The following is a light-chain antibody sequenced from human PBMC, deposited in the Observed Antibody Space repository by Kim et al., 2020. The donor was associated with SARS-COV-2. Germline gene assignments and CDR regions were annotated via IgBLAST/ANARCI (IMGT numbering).Light chain of an antibody. CDR3: QQYNKWHRT. J-gene: IGKJ1*01. Sequence: EIVLTQSPATLSMSPGERATLSCRASQSVSSDLAWYQQRPGQAPRLLIFDASTRATGIPAGFRGSGSGTDFNLTISSLQSEDFALYFCQQYNKWHRTFGQGTKVDIK. CDR1: QSVSSD. V-gene: IGKV3-15*01. CDR2: DAS.